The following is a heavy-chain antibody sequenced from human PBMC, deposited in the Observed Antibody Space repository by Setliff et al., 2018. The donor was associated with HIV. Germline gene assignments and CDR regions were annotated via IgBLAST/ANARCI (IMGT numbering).Heavy chain of an antibody. Sequence: ASVKVSCKASRYTFSSHYLHWMRQAPGQGLEWMAMIDTTGSTFYAQTFQGRITMTRDTSTSAIYMELNGLTSEDTAVYYCARDNTAFDIWGQGTMVTVSS. CDR1: RYTFSSHY. V-gene: IGHV1-46*01. CDR3: ARDNTAFDI. CDR2: IDTTGST. D-gene: IGHD2-2*02. J-gene: IGHJ3*02.